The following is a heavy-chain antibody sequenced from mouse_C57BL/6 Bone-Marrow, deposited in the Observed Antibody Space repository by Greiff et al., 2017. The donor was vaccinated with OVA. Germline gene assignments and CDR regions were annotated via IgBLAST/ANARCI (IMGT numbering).Heavy chain of an antibody. CDR3: ARHATTVVATRYFDD. J-gene: IGHJ2*01. CDR2: FYPGSGSI. D-gene: IGHD1-1*01. Sequence: QVQLQQSGAELVKPGASVKLSCKASGYTFTEYTIHWVKQRSGQGLEWIGWFYPGSGSIKYNEKFKDKATLTADKSSSTVYLALSRLTSKDSAVYFCARHATTVVATRYFDDWGQGTTLTVSS. CDR1: GYTFTEYT. V-gene: IGHV1-62-2*01.